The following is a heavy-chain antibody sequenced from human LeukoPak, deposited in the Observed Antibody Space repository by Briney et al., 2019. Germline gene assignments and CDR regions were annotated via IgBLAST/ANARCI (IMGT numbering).Heavy chain of an antibody. Sequence: GGSLRLSCAASGFTFSSYAMSWVRQAPGKGLEWVSGISGSSSHTMDADSVRGRFTISRDNTRNTLYLHMNSLRAEDTALYYCSKEHDDSNPATEWGFDSWGQGTLVTVSS. CDR3: SKEHDDSNPATEWGFDS. J-gene: IGHJ4*02. CDR2: ISGSSSHT. V-gene: IGHV3-23*01. CDR1: GFTFSSYA. D-gene: IGHD3-22*01.